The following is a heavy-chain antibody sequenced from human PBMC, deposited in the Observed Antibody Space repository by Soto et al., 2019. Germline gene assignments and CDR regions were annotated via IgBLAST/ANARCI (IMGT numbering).Heavy chain of an antibody. CDR1: GGTFGNHA. J-gene: IGHJ4*02. CDR2: IIPVLGVG. Sequence: QVQLVQSGAEVKKPGSSVRVSCKASGGTFGNHAISWVRQAPGQGLEWLGGIIPVLGVGDNAQNFQGRVTITADASTNTAYLELSSLRSEDTALYYCAREAGYTYGYVFDNWGQGTLVTVSS. V-gene: IGHV1-69*01. D-gene: IGHD5-18*01. CDR3: AREAGYTYGYVFDN.